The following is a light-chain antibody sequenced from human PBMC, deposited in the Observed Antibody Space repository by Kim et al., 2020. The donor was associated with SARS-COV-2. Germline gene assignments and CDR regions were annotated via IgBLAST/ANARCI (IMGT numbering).Light chain of an antibody. CDR3: QQYGSSPYT. J-gene: IGKJ2*01. CDR2: GAS. V-gene: IGKV3-20*01. Sequence: EIVLTQSPGTLSLSPGERATLSCRASQSVSSSYLAWYQQKPGQAPRLLLYGASSRATGVPDRFSGSGSGTDFTLNISRLEPEDFGVYYCQQYGSSPYTFGQGTKLHI. CDR1: QSVSSSY.